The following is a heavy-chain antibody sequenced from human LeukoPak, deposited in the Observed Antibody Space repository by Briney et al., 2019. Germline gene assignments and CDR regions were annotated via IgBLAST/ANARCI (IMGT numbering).Heavy chain of an antibody. CDR2: IYPSDPDT. V-gene: IGHV5-51*01. CDR3: ARRQAYTMRRNYYSYMDV. D-gene: IGHD2-21*01. J-gene: IGHJ6*03. Sequence: GESLKISCKGSEYDFSNYWIGWVRQVPGKGLEWMGIIYPSDPDTRYSPSFQGQVTISADKSINTAYLQWSSLKASDTAVYYCARRQAYTMRRNYYSYMDVWGNGTTVTVSS. CDR1: EYDFSNYW.